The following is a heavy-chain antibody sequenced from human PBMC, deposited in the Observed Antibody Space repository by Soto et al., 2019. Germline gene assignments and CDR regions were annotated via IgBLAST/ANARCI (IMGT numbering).Heavy chain of an antibody. CDR1: GFTFSSYA. CDR3: AKVPVDSSSWYFDY. CDR2: ISGSGGST. V-gene: IGHV3-23*01. D-gene: IGHD6-13*01. Sequence: EVQLLESGGGLVQPGGSLRLSCAASGFTFSSYAMSWVRQPPGKGLEWVSAISGSGGSTYYADSVKGRFTISRENSKNTLYLQMNSLRAEDTAVYYCAKVPVDSSSWYFDYWGQGTLVTVSS. J-gene: IGHJ4*02.